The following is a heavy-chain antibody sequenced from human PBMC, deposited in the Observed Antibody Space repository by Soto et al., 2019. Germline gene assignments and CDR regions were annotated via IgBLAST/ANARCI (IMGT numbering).Heavy chain of an antibody. CDR1: GYTFTSYG. V-gene: IGHV1-18*04. J-gene: IGHJ5*02. Sequence: GASVKVSCKASGYTFTSYGISWVRQAPGQGLEWMGWISAYNGNTNYAQKLQGRVTMTTDTSTSTAYMELRSLRSDDTAVYYCARDPPKWEPMYNWFDPWGQGTLVTVSS. D-gene: IGHD1-26*01. CDR2: ISAYNGNT. CDR3: ARDPPKWEPMYNWFDP.